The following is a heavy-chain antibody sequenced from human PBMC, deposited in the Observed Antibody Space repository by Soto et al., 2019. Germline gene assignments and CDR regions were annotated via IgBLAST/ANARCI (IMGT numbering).Heavy chain of an antibody. CDR1: GYSFTNYW. CDR2: IYPGDSDA. D-gene: IGHD3-16*01. CDR3: LRHGGPVAREHLVFQY. Sequence: GESLKISCQGSGYSFTNYWIGWVRQMPGKGLEWMGIIYPGDSDARYSPSFQGQVTMSADKSIRIAYLQWNSLKASDTAIYYCLRHGGPVAREHLVFQYWVQGTLVNVS. J-gene: IGHJ4*02. V-gene: IGHV5-51*01.